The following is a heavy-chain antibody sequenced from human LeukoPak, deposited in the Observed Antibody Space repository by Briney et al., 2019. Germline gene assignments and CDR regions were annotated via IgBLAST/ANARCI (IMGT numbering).Heavy chain of an antibody. V-gene: IGHV4-34*01. CDR2: INHSGST. CDR1: GGSFSGYY. Sequence: PSETLSLTCAVYGGSFSGYYWSWIRQPPGKGLEWIGEINHSGSTNYNPSLKSRVTISVDTSKNQFSLKLSSVTAADTAVYYCARVVYYDSSGYHDSYYFDYWGQGTLVTVSS. D-gene: IGHD3-22*01. J-gene: IGHJ4*02. CDR3: ARVVYYDSSGYHDSYYFDY.